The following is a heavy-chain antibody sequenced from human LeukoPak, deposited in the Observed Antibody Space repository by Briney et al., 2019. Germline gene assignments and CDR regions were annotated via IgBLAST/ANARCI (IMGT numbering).Heavy chain of an antibody. V-gene: IGHV3-23*01. CDR2: ISGSGGSA. J-gene: IGHJ4*02. D-gene: IGHD3-9*01. Sequence: GGSLRLSCAASGFTFSSYAMSWVRQAPGKGLEWVSAISGSGGSAYYADSVKGRFTISRDNSKNTLYLQMNSLRAEDTAVYYCATKGKRRYYDIVTGYNDYWGQGTLVTVSS. CDR1: GFTFSSYA. CDR3: ATKGKRRYYDIVTGYNDY.